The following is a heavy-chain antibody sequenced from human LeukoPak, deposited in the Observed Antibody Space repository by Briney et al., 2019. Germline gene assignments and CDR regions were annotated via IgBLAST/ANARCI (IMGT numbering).Heavy chain of an antibody. Sequence: GGSLRLSCAAFGFTVSSNYMSWVRQAPGKGLEWVSVIYSGGSTYYADSVKGRFTISRDNSKNTLYLQMNSLRAEDTAVHYCARDCSSTSCYDDYYYGMDVWGQGTTVTVSS. D-gene: IGHD2-2*01. J-gene: IGHJ6*02. CDR2: IYSGGST. V-gene: IGHV3-66*01. CDR1: GFTVSSNY. CDR3: ARDCSSTSCYDDYYYGMDV.